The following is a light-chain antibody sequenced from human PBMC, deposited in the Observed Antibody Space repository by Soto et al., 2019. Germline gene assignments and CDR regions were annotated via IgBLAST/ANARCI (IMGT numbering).Light chain of an antibody. J-gene: IGKJ2*01. CDR1: QSVSSY. CDR3: QQQAKGST. Sequence: EIVLTQSPATLSLSPGERATLSCRASQSVSSYLAWYQQKPGQAPRLLIYDASNRATGIPARFSGSGSGTDFTLTISRLEHEDFEYYYCQQQAKGSTFGQGTKLEIK. V-gene: IGKV3-11*01. CDR2: DAS.